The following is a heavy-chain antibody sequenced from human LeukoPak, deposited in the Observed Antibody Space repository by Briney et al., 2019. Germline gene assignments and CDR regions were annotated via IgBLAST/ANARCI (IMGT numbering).Heavy chain of an antibody. V-gene: IGHV3-23*01. CDR2: ISGSAGGT. CDR1: GITLSNYG. D-gene: IGHD3-22*01. Sequence: GGSLRLSCAVSGITLSNYGMSWVRQAPGKGLEWVAGISGSAGGTYYADSVKGRFTISRVNAENTLYLQLNNLRAEDTAVYFCAKRGVVIRVILVGFYKEAYYFDSWGQGALVTVSS. J-gene: IGHJ4*02. CDR3: AKRGVVIRVILVGFYKEAYYFDS.